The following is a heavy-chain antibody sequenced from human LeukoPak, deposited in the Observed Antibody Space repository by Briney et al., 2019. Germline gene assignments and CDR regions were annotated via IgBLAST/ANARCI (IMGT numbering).Heavy chain of an antibody. Sequence: PSETLSLTCTVSGDPINNYYWTWIRQPAGKGLEWIGRMYASGITNYNPSLRSRVALSLDTSTKQFSLTLNSVPAAATAVYYCAGALLSTVVNPLDSWGPGTLVTVSS. D-gene: IGHD4-23*01. CDR1: GDPINNYY. CDR2: MYASGIT. J-gene: IGHJ4*02. CDR3: AGALLSTVVNPLDS. V-gene: IGHV4-4*07.